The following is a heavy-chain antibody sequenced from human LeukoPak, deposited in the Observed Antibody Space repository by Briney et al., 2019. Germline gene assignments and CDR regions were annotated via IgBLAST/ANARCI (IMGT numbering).Heavy chain of an antibody. D-gene: IGHD2-2*02. CDR2: IIPIFGTA. J-gene: IGHJ4*02. Sequence: SVKVSCKASAGTFSSYAISWLRQAPGQGLEWMGGIIPIFGTANYAQKFQGRVTITADESTSTAYMELSSLRSEDTAVYYCAGGSDVGLYTFDYWGQGTLVTVSS. V-gene: IGHV1-69*13. CDR3: AGGSDVGLYTFDY. CDR1: AGTFSSYA.